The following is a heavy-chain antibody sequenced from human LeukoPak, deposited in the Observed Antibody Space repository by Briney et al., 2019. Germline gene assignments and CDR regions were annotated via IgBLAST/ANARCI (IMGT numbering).Heavy chain of an antibody. CDR1: GFTFSSYG. CDR2: IWYDGSNK. J-gene: IGHJ4*02. CDR3: AKPDYYDSSGYYLRSFDH. D-gene: IGHD3-22*01. V-gene: IGHV3-30*02. Sequence: GGSLRLSCAASGFTFSSYGMHWVRQAPGKGLEWVAVIWYDGSNKYYADSVKGRFSISRDNSKSTLYLQMSSLRAEDTAVYYCAKPDYYDSSGYYLRSFDHWGQGTLVTVSS.